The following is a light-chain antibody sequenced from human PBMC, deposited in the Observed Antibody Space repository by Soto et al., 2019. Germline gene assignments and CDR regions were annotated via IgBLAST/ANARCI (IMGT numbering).Light chain of an antibody. V-gene: IGKV1-12*01. J-gene: IGKJ5*01. Sequence: DIHMNHSQCSLSASLVERITITCRASQGISSWLAWYQQKPGKAPKLLIYAASRLQSGVPSRFSGSGSGTDFTLTISSLQPEDFATYYCQQANSFPARTFGQGTRLEIK. CDR2: AAS. CDR1: QGISSW. CDR3: QQANSFPART.